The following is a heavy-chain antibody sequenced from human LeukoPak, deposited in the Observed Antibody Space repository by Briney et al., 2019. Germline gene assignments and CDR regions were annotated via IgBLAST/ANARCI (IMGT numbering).Heavy chain of an antibody. CDR3: ARGIPAAGGLFDY. J-gene: IGHJ4*02. CDR1: GGSLSSYY. Sequence: SETLSLTCTVSGGSLSSYYWSWIRQPAGKGVEWIGRIYTSGRTNYNPSLNSRVTMSVDTSKNQFSLKLTSVTAADTAVYYCARGIPAAGGLFDYWGQGTLVTVSS. CDR2: IYTSGRT. V-gene: IGHV4-4*07. D-gene: IGHD6-13*01.